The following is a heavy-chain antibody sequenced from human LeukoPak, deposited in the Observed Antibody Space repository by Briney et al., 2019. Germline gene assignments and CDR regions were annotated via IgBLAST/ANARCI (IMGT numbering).Heavy chain of an antibody. Sequence: ASVKVSCKVSGYTLTELSMHWVRQAPGKGLEWMGGFDPEDGETIYAQKFQGRVTMTEDTSTDTAYMELSSLRSEDTAVYYCARDWRIFWSGWYYYYMDVWGKGTTVTVSS. CDR2: FDPEDGET. J-gene: IGHJ6*03. V-gene: IGHV1-24*01. D-gene: IGHD3-3*01. CDR3: ARDWRIFWSGWYYYYMDV. CDR1: GYTLTELS.